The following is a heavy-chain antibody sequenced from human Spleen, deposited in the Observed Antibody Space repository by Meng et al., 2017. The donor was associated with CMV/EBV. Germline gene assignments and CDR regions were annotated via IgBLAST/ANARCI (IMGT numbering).Heavy chain of an antibody. CDR1: RFTINTTY. Sequence: RLSYAASRFTINTTYMTWVRRAPRKGLKWVSIIYSDGITFYADSVKGRFTISRDNSKNTLYLQMNTLRVEDTAVYYCARTPGLAAADWGQRTLVTVSS. CDR3: ARTPGLAAAD. CDR2: IYSDGIT. J-gene: IGHJ4*02. D-gene: IGHD6-13*01. V-gene: IGHV3-53*01.